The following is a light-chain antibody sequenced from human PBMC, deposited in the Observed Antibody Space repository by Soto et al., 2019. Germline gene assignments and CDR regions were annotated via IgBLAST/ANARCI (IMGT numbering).Light chain of an antibody. J-gene: IGKJ4*01. CDR2: AAS. V-gene: IGKV1-39*01. CDR3: QQSYSNPDT. Sequence: DIQMTQSPSSLSASVGDRVTITCRASQSISSYLNWYQQKPGKAPKLLIYAASSLQSGVPSRFSGSGSGTDFTLTISSLQPEDFATYYCQQSYSNPDTFGGGTKV. CDR1: QSISSY.